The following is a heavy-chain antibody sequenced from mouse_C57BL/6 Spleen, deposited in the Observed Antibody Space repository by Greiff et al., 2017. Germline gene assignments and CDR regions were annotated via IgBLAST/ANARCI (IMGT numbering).Heavy chain of an antibody. CDR2: IYPGDGGT. D-gene: IGHD2-2*01. CDR1: GYAFSSSW. Sequence: QVQLKESGPELVKPGASVKISCKASGYAFSSSWMNWVKQRPGKGLEWIGRIYPGDGGTKYNEKFKGKATLTAAKSSSTAYMQLSSLTSEDSAVYFCARTRSGFFSFDYWGQGTTLTVSS. V-gene: IGHV1-82*01. CDR3: ARTRSGFFSFDY. J-gene: IGHJ2*01.